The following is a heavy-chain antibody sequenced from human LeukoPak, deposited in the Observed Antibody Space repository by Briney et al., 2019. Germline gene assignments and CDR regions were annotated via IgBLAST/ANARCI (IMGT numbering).Heavy chain of an antibody. Sequence: GESLKISCKGSGYSFTSYWISWVRQMPGKGMEWMGIIYPGDSDTRYSPSFQGQVTISADKSISTAYLQWSSLKASDTAMYYCATTYYYDSSGIDAFDIWGQGTMVTVSS. CDR3: ATTYYYDSSGIDAFDI. CDR1: GYSFTSYW. D-gene: IGHD3-22*01. CDR2: IYPGDSDT. J-gene: IGHJ3*02. V-gene: IGHV5-51*01.